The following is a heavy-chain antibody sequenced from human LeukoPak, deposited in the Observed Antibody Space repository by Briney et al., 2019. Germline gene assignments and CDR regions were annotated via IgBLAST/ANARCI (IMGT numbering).Heavy chain of an antibody. CDR2: ISYDGSNK. J-gene: IGHJ4*02. CDR3: AKGGSGSYYIPFDY. Sequence: GGSLRLSCAASGFTFSSYAMHWVRQAPGKGLEWVAVISYDGSNKYYADSVKGRFTISRDNSKNTLYLQMNSLRAEDTAVYYCAKGGSGSYYIPFDYWGQGTLVTVSS. V-gene: IGHV3-30*04. CDR1: GFTFSSYA. D-gene: IGHD3-10*01.